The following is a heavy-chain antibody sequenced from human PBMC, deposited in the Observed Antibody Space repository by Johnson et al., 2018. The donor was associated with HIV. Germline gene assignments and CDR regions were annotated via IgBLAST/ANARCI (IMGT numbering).Heavy chain of an antibody. J-gene: IGHJ3*02. CDR1: KFTFSSYA. CDR3: AREGLIVGATLGAFDI. V-gene: IGHV3-48*03. D-gene: IGHD1-26*01. CDR2: ISSSGSTI. Sequence: VQLVESGGGEVRPGGSLRLSCAASKFTFSSYAMHWVRQAPGKGLEWVSYISSSGSTIYYADSVKGRFTISRDNSKNSLYLQMGSLRGEDMAVYYCAREGLIVGATLGAFDIWGQGTMVTVSS.